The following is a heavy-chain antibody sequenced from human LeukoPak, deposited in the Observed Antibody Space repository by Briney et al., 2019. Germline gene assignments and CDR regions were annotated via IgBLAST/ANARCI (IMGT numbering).Heavy chain of an antibody. CDR2: IYYSGST. CDR1: GGSISSGGYS. V-gene: IGHV4-31*03. D-gene: IGHD6-13*01. Sequence: PSQTLSLTCTVSGGSISSGGYSWSWIRQHPGKGLEWIGYIYYSGSTYYNPSLKSRVTISVDTSKNQFSLKLSSVTAADTAVYYCARGGHVTPQISQQLVEDPYFDYWGQGTLVTVSS. CDR3: ARGGHVTPQISQQLVEDPYFDY. J-gene: IGHJ4*02.